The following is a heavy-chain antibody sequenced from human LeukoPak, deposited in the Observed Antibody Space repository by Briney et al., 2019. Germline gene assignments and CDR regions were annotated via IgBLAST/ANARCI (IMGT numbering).Heavy chain of an antibody. Sequence: GGSLRLSCAASGFTVNRTYMSWVRQAPGKELEWVSSISSSSSYIYYADSVKGRFTISRDNAKNSLYLQMNSLRAEDTAVYYCARVRSSGQNFDYWGQGTLVTVSS. CDR1: GFTVNRTY. V-gene: IGHV3-21*01. D-gene: IGHD6-19*01. J-gene: IGHJ4*02. CDR3: ARVRSSGQNFDY. CDR2: ISSSSSYI.